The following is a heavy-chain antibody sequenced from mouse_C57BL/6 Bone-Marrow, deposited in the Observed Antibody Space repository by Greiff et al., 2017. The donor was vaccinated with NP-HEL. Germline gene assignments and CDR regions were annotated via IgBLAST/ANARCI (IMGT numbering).Heavy chain of an antibody. J-gene: IGHJ4*01. CDR1: GFNFKDYY. Sequence: VQLQQSGAELVKPGASVKLSCTASGFNFKDYYMHWVKQRPEQGLEWIGRIDPEDGETKYAPNFQGKATITADTSSNTAYLQLSSLTSEDTAVYYCAREYYGSSPYYDRDYWGQGTSVTVSS. CDR2: IDPEDGET. V-gene: IGHV14-2*01. CDR3: AREYYGSSPYYDRDY. D-gene: IGHD1-1*01.